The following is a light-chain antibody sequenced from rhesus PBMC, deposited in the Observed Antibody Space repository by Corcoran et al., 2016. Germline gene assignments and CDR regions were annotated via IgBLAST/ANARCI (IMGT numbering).Light chain of an antibody. J-gene: IGKJ1*01. CDR2: KAS. CDR1: QDIGSW. CDR3: QQYNSAPPT. V-gene: IGKV1-21*01. Sequence: DIQMTQSPSSLSASVGVRVTITCRASQDIGSWLAWYQQKPGKAPKLLIYKASSLLSGVPSRFSGSGSGTDFTLTITGLQPADFATYFCQQYNSAPPTFGQGTKVEIK.